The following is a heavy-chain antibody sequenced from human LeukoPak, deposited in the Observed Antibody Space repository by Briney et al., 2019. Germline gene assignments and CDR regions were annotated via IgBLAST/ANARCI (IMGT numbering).Heavy chain of an antibody. Sequence: ASVKVSCKASGYTFTSYYMHWVRQAPGQGLEWMGIINPSGGSTSYAQKFQGRVTMTRDTSTSTVYMELSSLRSEDTAVYYCARVVTMVRGVMNYYYMDVWGKGTTVTISS. CDR2: INPSGGST. V-gene: IGHV1-46*01. D-gene: IGHD3-10*01. CDR1: GYTFTSYY. J-gene: IGHJ6*03. CDR3: ARVVTMVRGVMNYYYMDV.